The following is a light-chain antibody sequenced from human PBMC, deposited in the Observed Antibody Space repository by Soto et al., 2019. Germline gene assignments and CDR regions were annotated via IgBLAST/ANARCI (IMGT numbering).Light chain of an antibody. J-gene: IGKJ1*01. CDR2: GAS. V-gene: IGKV3-20*01. Sequence: EIVLTQSPDTLTLSPGERATLSCRASQSVSSSYLAWYQQKPGQAPRLLIYGASNRATGIPDRFSGSGSGTDFTLTISRVEPEDFAVYYCQQYNNWPPWTFGQGTKVDIK. CDR1: QSVSSSY. CDR3: QQYNNWPPWT.